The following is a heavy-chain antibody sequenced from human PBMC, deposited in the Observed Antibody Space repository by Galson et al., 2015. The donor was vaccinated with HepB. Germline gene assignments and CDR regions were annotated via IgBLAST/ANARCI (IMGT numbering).Heavy chain of an antibody. Sequence: SVKVSCKVFGYTLTEFSMHWVRQAPGQGLEWMGVFDRENDEIIYARKFQGRITMTEDTSTDTAYMELSRLKSGDTALYFCATDYDYWGQGTLVTVSS. V-gene: IGHV1-24*01. CDR1: GYTLTEFS. CDR2: FDRENDEI. CDR3: ATDYDY. J-gene: IGHJ4*02.